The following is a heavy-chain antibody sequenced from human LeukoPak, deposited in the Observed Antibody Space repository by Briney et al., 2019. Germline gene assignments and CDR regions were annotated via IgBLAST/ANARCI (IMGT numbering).Heavy chain of an antibody. CDR3: ARGLVVARHDAFDI. D-gene: IGHD2-21*01. CDR1: GGSFSGYY. V-gene: IGHV4-34*01. J-gene: IGHJ3*02. Sequence: PSETLSLTCAVYGGSFSGYYWSWIRQPPRKGLEWIGEINHSGSTNYNPSLKSRVTISVDTSKNQFSLKLSSVTAADTVVYYCARGLVVARHDAFDIWGQGTMVTVSS. CDR2: INHSGST.